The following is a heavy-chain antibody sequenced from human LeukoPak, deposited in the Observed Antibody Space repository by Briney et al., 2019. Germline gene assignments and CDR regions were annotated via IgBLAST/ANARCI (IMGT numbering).Heavy chain of an antibody. Sequence: SETLSLTCTVSGDSISTSNSYWGWIRQPPGKGLEWIGSIYYSGNTYYNASLKSRVTISVDTSKNQFSLKLSSVTAADTAVYYCARSGPYYYYYYMDVWGKGTTVTISS. CDR3: ARSGPYYYYYYMDV. CDR1: GDSISTSNSY. D-gene: IGHD2-8*02. CDR2: IYYSGNT. V-gene: IGHV4-39*07. J-gene: IGHJ6*03.